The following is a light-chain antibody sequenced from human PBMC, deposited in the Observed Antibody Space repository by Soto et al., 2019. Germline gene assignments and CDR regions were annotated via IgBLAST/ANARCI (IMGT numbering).Light chain of an antibody. V-gene: IGKV3-15*01. CDR3: LQYKNWPPYT. Sequence: EIVMTQSPATLSVSPGERVTLSCRASQSVSSNLAWYQQKPGQAPRLLIYGAFTRATGIPARFSGSGSGTEFSLTISSRQSEDFAVYYCLQYKNWPPYTFGQGTKLEIK. J-gene: IGKJ2*01. CDR2: GAF. CDR1: QSVSSN.